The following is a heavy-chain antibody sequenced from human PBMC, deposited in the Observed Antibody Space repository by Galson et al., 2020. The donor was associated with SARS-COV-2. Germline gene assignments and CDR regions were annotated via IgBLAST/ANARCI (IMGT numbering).Heavy chain of an antibody. CDR3: AREMDEHSRSGYDY. CDR2: ISYDGTTG. J-gene: IGHJ4*02. V-gene: IGHV3-30*04. D-gene: IGHD5-12*01. CDR1: GFTFSSSA. Sequence: GGSLRLSFAASGFTFSSSAMHWVRQAPGKGLEWVAIISYDGTTGYNSDSVKGRFTISRDISKNTLYLQMSRLRPEDTGVYYCAREMDEHSRSGYDYWGQGTLVTVS.